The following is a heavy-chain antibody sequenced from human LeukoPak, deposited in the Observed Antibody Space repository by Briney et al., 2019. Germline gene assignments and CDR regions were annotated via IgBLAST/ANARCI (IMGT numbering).Heavy chain of an antibody. CDR3: ARAPYYYDSSGYSEY. J-gene: IGHJ4*02. D-gene: IGHD3-22*01. Sequence: GGSLRLSCAAPGFAFSSFAMSWVRQAPGKGLEWVSSISESGSGAYYADSVKGRFTLSRDNAKNTLYLQMNSLRAEDTAVYYCARAPYYYDSSGYSEYWGQGTLVTVSS. CDR2: ISESGSGA. V-gene: IGHV3-23*01. CDR1: GFAFSSFA.